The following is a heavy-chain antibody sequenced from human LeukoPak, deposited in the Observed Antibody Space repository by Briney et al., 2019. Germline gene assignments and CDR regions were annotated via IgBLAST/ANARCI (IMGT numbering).Heavy chain of an antibody. Sequence: GGSLRLSCAASGFTFSSYEMNWVRQAPGKGLDWVSYISSSGSTIYYADSVKGRFTSSRDNCKNTLYLQIKSLKAEDTAIYSSAEVESSYSGIWVQGAMVSVCS. D-gene: IGHD3-10*01. CDR1: GFTFSSYE. V-gene: IGHV3-48*03. CDR2: ISSSGSTI. CDR3: AEVESSYSGI. J-gene: IGHJ4*01.